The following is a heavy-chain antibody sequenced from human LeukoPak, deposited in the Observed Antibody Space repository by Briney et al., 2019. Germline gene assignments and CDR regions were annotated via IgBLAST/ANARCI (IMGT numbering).Heavy chain of an antibody. V-gene: IGHV3-30*02. Sequence: GGSLRLSCAASGFTFSSYGMHWVRQAPGKGLEWVAFIRYDGSNKYYADSVKGRFTISRDNSKNTLYLQMNSLRAEDTAIYYCAKVTYGSGTYGAFDSWGQGTLVTVSS. CDR2: IRYDGSNK. CDR3: AKVTYGSGTYGAFDS. CDR1: GFTFSSYG. J-gene: IGHJ4*02. D-gene: IGHD3-10*01.